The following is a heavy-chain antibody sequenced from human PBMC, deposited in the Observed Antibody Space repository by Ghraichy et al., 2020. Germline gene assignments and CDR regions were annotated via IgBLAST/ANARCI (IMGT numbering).Heavy chain of an antibody. CDR1: GDSISTYY. Sequence: SQTLSLTCTVSGDSISTYYWNWIRQPPGMGLEWIGYLQYSGSSNYNPSLKSRVAMSVDTSKNQFSLKLSSVTTADTAVYYCARRKQMTQGGSENWFDSWGQGTLVTVSS. J-gene: IGHJ5*01. CDR3: ARRKQMTQGGSENWFDS. CDR2: LQYSGSS. D-gene: IGHD3-16*01. V-gene: IGHV4-59*01.